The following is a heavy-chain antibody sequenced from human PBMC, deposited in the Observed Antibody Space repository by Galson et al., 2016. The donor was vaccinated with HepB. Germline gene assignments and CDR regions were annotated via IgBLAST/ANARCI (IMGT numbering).Heavy chain of an antibody. CDR1: GYTLSTYG. J-gene: IGHJ5*02. Sequence: SVKVSCKASGYTLSTYGISWVRQAPGQGLEWMGWISANNGNTFYAQELQGRVTMTTDTSTRTAYMELRSLRSDDTAVYYCATVVVAATNWFDPWGQGTLVTVSS. V-gene: IGHV1-18*01. CDR2: ISANNGNT. CDR3: ATVVVAATNWFDP. D-gene: IGHD2-15*01.